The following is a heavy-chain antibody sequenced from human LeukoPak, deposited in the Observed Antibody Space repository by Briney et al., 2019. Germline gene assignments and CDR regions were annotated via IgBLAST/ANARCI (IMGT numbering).Heavy chain of an antibody. V-gene: IGHV4-59*11. CDR2: IYYSGST. CDR1: GGSISSHD. D-gene: IGHD2-15*01. Sequence: SETLSLTCTVSGGSISSHDWSWIRQPPGKGLEWIGYIYYSGSTNYNPSLKSRVTISVDTSKNQFSLKLSSVTAADTAVYYCARVYCSGGSCYSDYLGQGTLVTVSS. J-gene: IGHJ4*02. CDR3: ARVYCSGGSCYSDY.